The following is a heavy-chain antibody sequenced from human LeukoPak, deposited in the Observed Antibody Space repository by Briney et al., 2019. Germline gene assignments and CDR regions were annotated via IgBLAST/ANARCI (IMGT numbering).Heavy chain of an antibody. J-gene: IGHJ4*02. D-gene: IGHD6-13*01. CDR2: IKQDGSEK. CDR3: ARGTSTWYLTY. Sequence: GGSLRLSCVASGLTFSNYWMTWVRQAPGKGLEWVANIKQDGSEKHYVDSVKGRFTIFRDNAKNSLFLQMNSLRAEDTAVFYCARGTSTWYLTYWGQGTLVTVSS. CDR1: GLTFSNYW. V-gene: IGHV3-7*04.